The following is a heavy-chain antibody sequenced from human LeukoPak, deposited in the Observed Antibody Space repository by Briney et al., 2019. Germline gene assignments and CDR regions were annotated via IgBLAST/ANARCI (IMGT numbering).Heavy chain of an antibody. J-gene: IGHJ4*02. CDR3: AKGISGSCYTGLGF. V-gene: IGHV3-23*05. Sequence: PGGSLRLSCAASGFTFSSFAMGWVRLAPGKGLQWISCIHGSNNNTYYTDSVTGRFTISRDNSKTTLFLQMNSLRAEDTAVYYCAKGISGSCYTGLGFWGQGTLVTVSS. CDR2: IHGSNNNT. CDR1: GFTFSSFA. D-gene: IGHD2-2*02.